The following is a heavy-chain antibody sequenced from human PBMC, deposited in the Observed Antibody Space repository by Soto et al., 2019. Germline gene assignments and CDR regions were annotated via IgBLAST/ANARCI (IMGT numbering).Heavy chain of an antibody. J-gene: IGHJ3*02. CDR2: IIPIFGTA. CDR3: ARRAEDNWAHDAFDI. D-gene: IGHD1-1*01. CDR1: GGTFSSYA. V-gene: IGHV1-69*12. Sequence: QVQLVQSGAEVKKPGSSVKVSCKASGGTFSSYAISWVRQAPGQGLEWMGGIIPIFGTANYAQKFQGRVTIXXEXSXSTAYRELSSLRSEDTAVYYCARRAEDNWAHDAFDIWGRGTMVTVSS.